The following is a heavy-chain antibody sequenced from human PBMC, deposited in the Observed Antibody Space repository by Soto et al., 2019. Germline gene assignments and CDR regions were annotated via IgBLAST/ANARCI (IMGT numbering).Heavy chain of an antibody. V-gene: IGHV3-7*01. CDR3: ARETADIVVVPAAMMDY. CDR1: GFTFSSYW. J-gene: IGHJ4*02. CDR2: IKQDGSEK. D-gene: IGHD2-2*01. Sequence: GGSLRLSCAASGFTFSSYWMSWVRQAPGKGLEWVANIKQDGSEKYYVDSVKGRLTISRDNAKNSLYLQMNSLRAEDTAVYYCARETADIVVVPAAMMDYWGQGTLVTVSS.